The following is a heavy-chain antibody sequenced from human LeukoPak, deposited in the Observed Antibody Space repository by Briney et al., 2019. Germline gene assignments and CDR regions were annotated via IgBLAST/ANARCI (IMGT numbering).Heavy chain of an antibody. J-gene: IGHJ4*02. CDR1: GGSFSSGRYY. V-gene: IGHV4-61*03. CDR2: IYYSGRT. CDR3: ARQGSGNYLSPVNY. Sequence: PSGTLSLSCTVSGGSFSSGRYYWGCIRQATGKGLEWIGYIYYSGRTNYNPSLKGRVTISVDTSKNHVSLKLSSVTAADTAVYYCARQGSGNYLSPVNYWGQGTLVTVSS. D-gene: IGHD1-26*01.